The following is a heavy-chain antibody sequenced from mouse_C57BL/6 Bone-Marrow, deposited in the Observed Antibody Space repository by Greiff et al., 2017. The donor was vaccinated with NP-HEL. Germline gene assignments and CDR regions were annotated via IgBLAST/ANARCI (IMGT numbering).Heavy chain of an antibody. CDR3: ANPLYYYGSSFS. CDR1: GYTFTSYG. D-gene: IGHD1-1*01. Sequence: QVQLQQSGAELARPGASVKLSCKASGYTFTSYGISWVKQRTGQGLEWIGEISPRSGNTYYNEKFKGKATLTADKSSSTAYMELRSLTSEDSAVYFCANPLYYYGSSFSWGQGTTLTVSS. J-gene: IGHJ2*01. V-gene: IGHV1-81*01. CDR2: ISPRSGNT.